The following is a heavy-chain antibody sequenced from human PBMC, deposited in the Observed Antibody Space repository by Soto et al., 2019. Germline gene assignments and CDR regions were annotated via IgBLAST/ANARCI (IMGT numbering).Heavy chain of an antibody. D-gene: IGHD3-22*01. CDR1: GDSVSSGNYY. Sequence: PSETLSLTCTVSGDSVSSGNYYWSWIRQPPGKGLEWIGYIYYSGSTNYNPSLKSRVTISLDTSKNQFSLKLSSVTAADTAVYYCARHVTFYYDSTGYFFDYWGQGTLVTVSS. CDR3: ARHVTFYYDSTGYFFDY. CDR2: IYYSGST. J-gene: IGHJ4*02. V-gene: IGHV4-61*01.